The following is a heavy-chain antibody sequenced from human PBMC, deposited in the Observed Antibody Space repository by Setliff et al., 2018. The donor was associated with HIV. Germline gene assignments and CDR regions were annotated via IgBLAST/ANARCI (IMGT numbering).Heavy chain of an antibody. CDR2: MYYTGTT. D-gene: IGHD6-19*01. V-gene: IGHV4-38-2*02. CDR1: GYSVSSGYY. CDR3: ARESSSGWSIIDD. Sequence: SETLSLTCAVSGYSVSSGYYWAWIRQAPGKGLQWIGQMYYTGTTDYNPSLSSRVTISQDKSRNQFSLKLTSVTATDTAIYYCARESSSGWSIIDDWGQGVLVTV. J-gene: IGHJ4*02.